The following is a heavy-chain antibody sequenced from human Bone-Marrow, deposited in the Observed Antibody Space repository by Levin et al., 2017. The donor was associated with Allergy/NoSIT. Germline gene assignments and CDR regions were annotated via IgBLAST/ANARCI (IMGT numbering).Heavy chain of an antibody. CDR2: ISYNGRNK. CDR1: GFTFSNYA. J-gene: IGHJ4*02. D-gene: IGHD2-15*01. CDR3: ARDRGYCSGGSCYWLGFDY. V-gene: IGHV3-30-3*01. Sequence: GESLKISCAASGFTFSNYAMHWVRQAPGKGLEWLAVISYNGRNKYDADSVKGRFSISRDNSKNTLYLQMNSLRAEDTAIYYCARDRGYCSGGSCYWLGFDYWGQGTLVTVSS.